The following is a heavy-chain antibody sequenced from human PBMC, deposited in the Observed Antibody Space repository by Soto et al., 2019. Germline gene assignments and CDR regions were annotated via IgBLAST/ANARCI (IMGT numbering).Heavy chain of an antibody. Sequence: EVQLVESGGGLVKPGGSLRLSCAASGFTFSSYSMNWVRQAPGKGLEWVSSISSSSSYIYYADSVKGRFTISRDNAKNSLYLQMNSLRAEDTAVYYCARLGETVTTIRALDVWGKGTTVTVSS. CDR2: ISSSSSYI. CDR1: GFTFSSYS. V-gene: IGHV3-21*01. CDR3: ARLGETVTTIRALDV. J-gene: IGHJ6*04. D-gene: IGHD4-17*01.